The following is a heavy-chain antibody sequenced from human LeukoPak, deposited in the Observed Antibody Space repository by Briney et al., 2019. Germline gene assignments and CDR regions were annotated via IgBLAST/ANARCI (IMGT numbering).Heavy chain of an antibody. CDR3: ARGRRHDFWSGYYALDIWDWFDP. J-gene: IGHJ5*02. V-gene: IGHV4-59*01. CDR1: GGSISSYY. D-gene: IGHD3-3*01. CDR2: IYYSGST. Sequence: SETLSLTCTVSGGSISSYYWSWIRQPPGKGLEWIGYIYYSGSTNHNPSLKSRVTISVDTSKNQFSLKLSSVTAADTAVYYCARGRRHDFWSGYYALDIWDWFDPWGQGTLVTVSS.